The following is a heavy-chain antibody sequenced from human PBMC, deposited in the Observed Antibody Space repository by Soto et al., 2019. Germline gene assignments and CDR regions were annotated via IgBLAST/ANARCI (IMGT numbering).Heavy chain of an antibody. V-gene: IGHV4-59*01. CDR2: IYYSGST. J-gene: IGHJ6*02. D-gene: IGHD1-20*01. Sequence: SETLSLTCTVSGGSISSYYWSWIRQPPGKGLGWIGYIYYSGSTNYNPSLKSRVTISVDTSKNQFSLKLSSVTAADTAVYYCARARPGYNWIHYYYYYGMDVWGQGTTVNVSS. CDR3: ARARPGYNWIHYYYYYGMDV. CDR1: GGSISSYY.